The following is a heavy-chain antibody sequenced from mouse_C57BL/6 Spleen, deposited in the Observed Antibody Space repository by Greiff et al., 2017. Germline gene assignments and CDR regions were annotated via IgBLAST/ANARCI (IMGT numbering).Heavy chain of an antibody. V-gene: IGHV6-6*01. CDR1: GFTFSDAW. CDR2: IRNKANNHAT. Sequence: EVQVVESGGGLVQPGGSMKLSCAASGFTFSDAWMDWVRQSPEKGLEWVAEIRNKANNHATYYAESVKGRFTISRDDSKSSVYLQMNSLRAEATGIYYGTRDYCGIYYAMDYWGQGTSVTVSS. CDR3: TRDYCGIYYAMDY. D-gene: IGHD1-1*01. J-gene: IGHJ4*01.